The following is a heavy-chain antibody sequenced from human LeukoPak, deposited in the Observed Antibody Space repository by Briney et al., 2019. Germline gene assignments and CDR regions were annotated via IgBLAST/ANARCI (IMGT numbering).Heavy chain of an antibody. CDR1: GFTFDDYA. Sequence: GGSLRLSCAASGFTFDDYAMHWVRQVPGKGLEWVSLITWDGGGTYYADSVKGRFTISRDNRKSSLHLEMNSLRLEDTAFYYCAKEDFDYWGQGTLVTVSS. V-gene: IGHV3-43D*03. CDR2: ITWDGGGT. J-gene: IGHJ4*02. CDR3: AKEDFDY.